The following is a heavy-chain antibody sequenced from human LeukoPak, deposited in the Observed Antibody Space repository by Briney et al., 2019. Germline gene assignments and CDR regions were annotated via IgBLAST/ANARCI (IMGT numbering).Heavy chain of an antibody. Sequence: PGGSLRLSCAASGFTFSRYSMNWVRQAPGKGLEWVSGISGSGAATYYAESVKGRFTISRDNSKSTLYLQMNTLRADDTAVYYCAKGATSGWLLYWFDPWGQGTLVTVSS. D-gene: IGHD6-19*01. V-gene: IGHV3-23*01. CDR1: GFTFSRYS. J-gene: IGHJ5*02. CDR3: AKGATSGWLLYWFDP. CDR2: ISGSGAAT.